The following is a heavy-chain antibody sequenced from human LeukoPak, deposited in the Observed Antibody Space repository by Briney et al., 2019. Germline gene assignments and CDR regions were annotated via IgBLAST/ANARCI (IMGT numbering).Heavy chain of an antibody. CDR3: ARDPSPLAAMIDI. Sequence: SVKASCKASGGTFSSYAINWVRQAPGQGLEWMGGFIPIFDTTSHAQRFQGRITVTADESTSTAYMELSSLRSEDTAVYYCARDPSPLAAMIDIWGQGTMVTVSS. D-gene: IGHD3-22*01. CDR1: GGTFSSYA. V-gene: IGHV1-69*13. J-gene: IGHJ3*02. CDR2: FIPIFDTT.